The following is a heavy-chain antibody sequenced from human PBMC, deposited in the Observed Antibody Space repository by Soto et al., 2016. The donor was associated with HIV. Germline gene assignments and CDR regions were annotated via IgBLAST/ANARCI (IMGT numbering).Heavy chain of an antibody. CDR2: MYYSGNT. CDR3: AKSGRSGSYYQYGMGV. D-gene: IGHD1-1*01. V-gene: IGHV4-39*02. J-gene: IGHJ6*01. CDR1: GVSITSSTYY. Sequence: QVQLQESGPGLVKPSETLSLTCKVSGVSITSSTYYWGWIRQAPGKGLEWIGNMYYSGNTYYNPSLKSRVTISVDPSKNHFSLKLDSVTAADTAVYYCAKSGRSGSYYQYGMGVWGPRGPRSPSPQ.